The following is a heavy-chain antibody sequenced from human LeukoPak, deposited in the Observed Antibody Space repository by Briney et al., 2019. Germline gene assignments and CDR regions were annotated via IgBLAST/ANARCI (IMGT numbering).Heavy chain of an antibody. V-gene: IGHV3-21*04. CDR1: GFTFSTYS. CDR2: ISSSSSYI. J-gene: IGHJ6*04. CDR3: ARARNVMVIGDV. Sequence: PGGSLRLSCAASGFTFSTYSMNWVRQAPGKGLEWVSSISSSSSYIYYADSVKGRFTISRNNAKNSLYLQMNSLRAEDTAVYYCARARNVMVIGDVWGKGTTVIVSS. D-gene: IGHD2/OR15-2a*01.